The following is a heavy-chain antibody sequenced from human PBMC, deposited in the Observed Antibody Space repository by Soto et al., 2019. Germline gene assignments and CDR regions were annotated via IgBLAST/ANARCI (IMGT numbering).Heavy chain of an antibody. CDR2: ISSSGSTI. D-gene: IGHD2-2*01. Sequence: GGSLRLSCAASGFTFSSYEMNWVRQAPGKGLEWVSYISSSGSTIYYADSVKGRFTISRDNAKNSLYLQMNSLRAEDTAVYYCARDLREAPGGYCSSTSCYFDYYGMDVWGQGTTVTVSS. CDR1: GFTFSSYE. J-gene: IGHJ6*02. V-gene: IGHV3-48*03. CDR3: ARDLREAPGGYCSSTSCYFDYYGMDV.